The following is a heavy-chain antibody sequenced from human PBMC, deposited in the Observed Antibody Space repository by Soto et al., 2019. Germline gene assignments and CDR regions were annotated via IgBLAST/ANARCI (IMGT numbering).Heavy chain of an antibody. D-gene: IGHD2-8*01. J-gene: IGHJ6*02. CDR3: AREYGYGMDV. Sequence: SVKVSCKASGGTFSNYAISGVRQAPGQGPEWMGGIIPIFGTSNYAQKFQGRVTITADESTSTAYMELSSLGSEDTAVYYCAREYGYGMDVWGQGTTVTVCS. CDR1: GGTFSNYA. CDR2: IIPIFGTS. V-gene: IGHV1-69*13.